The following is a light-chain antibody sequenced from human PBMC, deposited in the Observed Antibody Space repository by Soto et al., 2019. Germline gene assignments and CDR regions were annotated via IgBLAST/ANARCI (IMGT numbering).Light chain of an antibody. V-gene: IGLV4-69*01. CDR1: SGHSSYA. J-gene: IGLJ2*01. CDR3: QTWCTGIPNVV. CDR2: LNSDGSH. Sequence: QPVLTQSPSASASLGASVKLTCTLSSGHSSYAIAWHQQQPEKGPRYLMKLNSDGSHSKGDGIPDRFSGSSSGAERYLTISSLQSEDEADYYCQTWCTGIPNVVFGGGTKVTVL.